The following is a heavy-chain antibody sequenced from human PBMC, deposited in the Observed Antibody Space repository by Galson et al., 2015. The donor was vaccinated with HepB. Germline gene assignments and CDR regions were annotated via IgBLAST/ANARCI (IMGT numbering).Heavy chain of an antibody. CDR2: IRYDGSNK. CDR1: GFTFTSYD. CDR3: AKAPRSAAGKFDY. J-gene: IGHJ4*02. D-gene: IGHD6-13*01. Sequence: SLRLSCAAPGFTFTSYDMHWVRQAPGKGLEWVAFIRYDGSNKYYADSVKGRFTISRDNSTNTLYLQMNSLRAEDTAVYYCAKAPRSAAGKFDYWGQGTLVTVSS. V-gene: IGHV3-30*02.